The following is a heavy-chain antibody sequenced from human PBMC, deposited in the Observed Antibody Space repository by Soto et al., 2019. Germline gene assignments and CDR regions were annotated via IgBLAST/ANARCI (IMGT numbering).Heavy chain of an antibody. V-gene: IGHV5-51*01. CDR2: IYPGDADT. D-gene: IGHD2-2*01. CDR1: GYSFTSYW. CDR3: ARHAPNGRYCISTSCWVFDY. Sequence: GESLKISCKGSGYSFTSYWIGWVRQMPGKGLEWMGIIYPGDADTRYSPSFQGQVTISADKSISTAYLQWSSLKASDTAMYYCARHAPNGRYCISTSCWVFDYWGQGTLVTVS. J-gene: IGHJ4*02.